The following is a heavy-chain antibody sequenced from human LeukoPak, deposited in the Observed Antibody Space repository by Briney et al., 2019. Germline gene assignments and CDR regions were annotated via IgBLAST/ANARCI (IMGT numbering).Heavy chain of an antibody. CDR1: GFTFSSYA. V-gene: IGHV3-23*01. Sequence: PGGSLRLSCAASGFTFSSYATSWVRQAPGKGLEWVSAISGSGGSTYYADSVKGRFTISRDNSKNTLYLQMNSLRAEDTAVYYCAKFELLWFGELASPFDYWGQGTLVTVSS. CDR2: ISGSGGST. CDR3: AKFELLWFGELASPFDY. D-gene: IGHD3-10*01. J-gene: IGHJ4*02.